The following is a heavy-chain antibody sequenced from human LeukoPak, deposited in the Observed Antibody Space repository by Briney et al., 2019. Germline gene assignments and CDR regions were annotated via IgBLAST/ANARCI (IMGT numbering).Heavy chain of an antibody. Sequence: PGGSLSLSCAASGFTLRNYRMNWVRQAPGKGLEGVANIKQDGSEEYYVDSVKGRFTISRDNAKNSLYLQKNSLRAEDTAVYYCARGRQWLSKGYFDYWGQGTLVTVSS. CDR1: GFTLRNYR. CDR2: IKQDGSEE. J-gene: IGHJ4*02. CDR3: ARGRQWLSKGYFDY. D-gene: IGHD6-19*01. V-gene: IGHV3-7*05.